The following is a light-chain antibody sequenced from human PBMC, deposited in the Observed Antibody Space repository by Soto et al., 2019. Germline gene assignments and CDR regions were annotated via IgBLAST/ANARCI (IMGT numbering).Light chain of an antibody. Sequence: DIVMTQSPLSLPVHPGEPASISCRSSQSLLHSNGYNYLDWYLQKPGQSPQLLIYLGSNRASGVPDRFSGSGSGTDFTLKISRVEAEDVGVYYCMQALQTLWTFGQGTKVDIK. J-gene: IGKJ1*01. CDR3: MQALQTLWT. V-gene: IGKV2-28*01. CDR1: QSLLHSNGYNY. CDR2: LGS.